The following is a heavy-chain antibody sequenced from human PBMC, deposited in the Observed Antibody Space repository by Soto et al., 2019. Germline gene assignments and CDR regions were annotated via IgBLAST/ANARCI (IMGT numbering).Heavy chain of an antibody. CDR1: GFTFSSYS. CDR2: ISSSSSTI. V-gene: IGHV3-48*01. Sequence: GESLKISCAASGFTFSSYSMNWVRQAPGKGLEWVSYISSSSSTIYYADSVKGRFTISRDNAKNSLYLQMNSLRAEDTAVYYCAREYDILDYWGQGTLVTVSS. J-gene: IGHJ4*02. CDR3: AREYDILDY. D-gene: IGHD3-9*01.